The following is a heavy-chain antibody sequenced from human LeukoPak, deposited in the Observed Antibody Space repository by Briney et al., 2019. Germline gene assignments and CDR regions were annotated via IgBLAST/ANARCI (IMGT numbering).Heavy chain of an antibody. CDR2: ISGSGGST. CDR3: AKDPRAYCGGDCYSGWFDP. D-gene: IGHD2-21*02. CDR1: GFTFSSYA. V-gene: IGHV3-23*01. Sequence: GGSLRLSCAASGFTFSSYAMNWVRQVPGKGLEWVSTISGSGGSTYYADSVKGRFTISRDNSKNTLYLQMNSLRAEDTAVYYCAKDPRAYCGGDCYSGWFDPWGQGTLVTVSS. J-gene: IGHJ5*02.